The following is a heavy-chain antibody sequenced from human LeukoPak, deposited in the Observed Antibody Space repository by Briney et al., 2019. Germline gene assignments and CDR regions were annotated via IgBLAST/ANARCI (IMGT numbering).Heavy chain of an antibody. Sequence: PGGSLRLSCAASGFTFSGHSMTWVRQPPGKGLEWVSVIFGNGVKTYYADSLKGRFTISRDNSKSTLYLQMNSLRADDTAVYYCARVGDWSNYLGMDAWGQGTTVSVSS. D-gene: IGHD4-11*01. V-gene: IGHV3-23*01. CDR2: IFGNGVKT. CDR3: ARVGDWSNYLGMDA. J-gene: IGHJ6*02. CDR1: GFTFSGHS.